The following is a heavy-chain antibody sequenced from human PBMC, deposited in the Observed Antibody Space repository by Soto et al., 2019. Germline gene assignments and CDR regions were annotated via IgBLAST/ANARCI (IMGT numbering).Heavy chain of an antibody. J-gene: IGHJ5*02. V-gene: IGHV4-34*01. CDR1: GGSFSGYY. D-gene: IGHD3-10*01. CDR3: ARHELWFGELPYRCWFDP. CDR2: INHSGST. Sequence: PSETLSLTCAVYGGSFSGYYWTWIRQPPGTGLEWIGEINHSGSTNYNPSLKSRVTISVDTSKNQFSLKLSSVTAADTAVYYCARHELWFGELPYRCWFDPWGQGTLVTVSS.